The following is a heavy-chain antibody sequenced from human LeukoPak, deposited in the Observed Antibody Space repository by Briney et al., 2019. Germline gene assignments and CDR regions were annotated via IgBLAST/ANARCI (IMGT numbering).Heavy chain of an antibody. V-gene: IGHV4-59*12. J-gene: IGHJ4*02. Sequence: PSETLSLTCTVSGGSISSYYWSWIRQPPGKGLEWIGYIYYSGSTNYNPSLKSRVTISVDTSKNQFSLKLSSVTAADTAVYYCARARRDILTGYHKYYFDYWGQGTLVTVSS. D-gene: IGHD3-9*01. CDR3: ARARRDILTGYHKYYFDY. CDR1: GGSISSYY. CDR2: IYYSGST.